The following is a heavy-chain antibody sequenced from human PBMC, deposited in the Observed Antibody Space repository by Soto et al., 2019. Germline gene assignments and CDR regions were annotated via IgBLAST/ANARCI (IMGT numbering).Heavy chain of an antibody. V-gene: IGHV3-74*01. CDR3: IKASTVTGVGGYR. CDR1: GFAFSSYW. J-gene: IGHJ5*02. CDR2: ISSDGRNT. Sequence: EVQLVESGGGLVQPGGSPRLSCAASGFAFSSYWMQWVRQAPGKGPVWVSRISSDGRNTTYADFVKGRFTISRDNAENTLHLQMTSLTDADTAVYYCIKASTVTGVGGYRWGQGTLVTVSS. D-gene: IGHD6-19*01.